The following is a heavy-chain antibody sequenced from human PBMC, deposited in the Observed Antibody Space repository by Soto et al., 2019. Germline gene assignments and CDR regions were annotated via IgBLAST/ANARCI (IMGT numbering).Heavy chain of an antibody. Sequence: QVQLVQSGAEVKKPGASVKVSCKASGYTFTSYGISWVRQAPGQGLEWMGWSSAYNGNTHYAQKLQGRVTMTTDTATSTAYMELRSLRSDDTAVYYCARVLCSGGSCYSIWYFDLWGRGTLVTVSS. CDR1: GYTFTSYG. CDR3: ARVLCSGGSCYSIWYFDL. J-gene: IGHJ2*01. CDR2: SSAYNGNT. V-gene: IGHV1-18*01. D-gene: IGHD2-15*01.